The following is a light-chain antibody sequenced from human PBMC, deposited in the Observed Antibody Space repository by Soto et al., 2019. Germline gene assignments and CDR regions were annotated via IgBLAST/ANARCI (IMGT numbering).Light chain of an antibody. Sequence: QAVVTQSPSASGTPGQRVTISCSGSRSNIGSNRINWYQQLPRTAPKLLIHSNNQRPSGVPDRFSGSKSGTSASLAISGLQSEDEADYYCAAWDDSLNGWVFGGGTKVTVL. J-gene: IGLJ3*02. CDR1: RSNIGSNR. CDR3: AAWDDSLNGWV. V-gene: IGLV1-44*01. CDR2: SNN.